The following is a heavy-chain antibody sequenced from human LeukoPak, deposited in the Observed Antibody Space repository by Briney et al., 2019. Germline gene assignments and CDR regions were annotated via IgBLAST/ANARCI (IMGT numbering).Heavy chain of an antibody. J-gene: IGHJ4*02. CDR1: GFILTTYD. Sequence: QTGGSLRLSCAASGFILTTYDMNWVRQAPGKGLEWVSFISGSDSSIYYADSVKGRLTISRDNAKNALYLQMNSLRAEDTAVYYCARRLDSWGQGTLVTVSS. CDR2: ISGSDSSI. CDR3: ARRLDS. V-gene: IGHV3-48*01.